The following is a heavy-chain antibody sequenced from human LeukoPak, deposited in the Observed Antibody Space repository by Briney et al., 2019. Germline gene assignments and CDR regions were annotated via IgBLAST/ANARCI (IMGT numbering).Heavy chain of an antibody. Sequence: SETLSLTCAVYGGSFSGYYWSWIRQPPGEGLEWIGEINHSGSTNYNPSLKSRVTISVDTSKNQFSLKLSSVTAADTAVYYCARLPVAGFDYWGQGTQVTVSS. J-gene: IGHJ4*02. V-gene: IGHV4-34*01. D-gene: IGHD6-19*01. CDR3: ARLPVAGFDY. CDR2: INHSGST. CDR1: GGSFSGYY.